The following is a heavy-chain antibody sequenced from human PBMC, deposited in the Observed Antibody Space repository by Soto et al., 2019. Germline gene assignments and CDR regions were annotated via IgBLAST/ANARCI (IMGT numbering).Heavy chain of an antibody. CDR2: ISPCSGNT. J-gene: IGHJ6*02. CDR3: AMVDNYVTPTPQDV. Sequence: QVQLVQSGDEVRKPGSSVKVSCKASGYIFVNYGIAWVRQAPGQGLEWMGAISPCSGNTHDESKVKGRLTMTTNTAXSTAYMDLGSLTSDDTAVYYCAMVDNYVTPTPQDVWGQGTTVTVSS. CDR1: GYIFVNYG. D-gene: IGHD3-16*01. V-gene: IGHV1-18*01.